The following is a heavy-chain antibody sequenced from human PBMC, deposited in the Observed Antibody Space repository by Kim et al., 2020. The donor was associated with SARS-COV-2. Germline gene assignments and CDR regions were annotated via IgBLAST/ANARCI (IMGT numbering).Heavy chain of an antibody. CDR1: GFTFSSYG. J-gene: IGHJ4*02. Sequence: GGSLRLSCAASGFTFSSYGMHWVRQAPGKGLEWVAVISYDGSNKYYADSVKGRFTISRDNSKNTLYLQMNSLRAEDTAVYYCAKAMAGTWALDYWGQGTLVTVSS. V-gene: IGHV3-30*18. D-gene: IGHD6-19*01. CDR2: ISYDGSNK. CDR3: AKAMAGTWALDY.